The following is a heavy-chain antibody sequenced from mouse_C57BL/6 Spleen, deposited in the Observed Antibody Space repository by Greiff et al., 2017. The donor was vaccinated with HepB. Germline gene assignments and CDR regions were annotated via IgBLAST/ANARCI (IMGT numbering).Heavy chain of an antibody. J-gene: IGHJ3*01. V-gene: IGHV1-69*01. D-gene: IGHD1-1*01. CDR2: IDPSDSYT. Sequence: QVQLKQPGAELVMPGASVKLSCKASGYTFTSYWMHWVKQRPGQGLEWIGEIDPSDSYTNYNQKFKGKSTLTVDKSSSTAYMQLSSLTSEDSAVYYCARRGYGSSSWFAYWGQGTLVTVSA. CDR3: ARRGYGSSSWFAY. CDR1: GYTFTSYW.